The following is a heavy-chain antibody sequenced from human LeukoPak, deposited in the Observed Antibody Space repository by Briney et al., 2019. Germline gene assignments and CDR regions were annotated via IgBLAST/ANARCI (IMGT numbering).Heavy chain of an antibody. CDR2: ISSSSSYI. Sequence: GGSLRLSCAASGFTFSSYWMSWVRQAPGKGLEWVSSISSSSSYIYYADSVKGRFTISRDNAKNSLYLQMNSLRAEDTAVYYCAREEDIVGSNWFDPWGQGILVTVSS. CDR1: GFTFSSYW. CDR3: AREEDIVGSNWFDP. D-gene: IGHD2-15*01. V-gene: IGHV3-21*01. J-gene: IGHJ5*02.